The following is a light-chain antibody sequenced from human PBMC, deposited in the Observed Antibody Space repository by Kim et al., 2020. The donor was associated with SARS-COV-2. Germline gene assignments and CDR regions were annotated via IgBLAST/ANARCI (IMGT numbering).Light chain of an antibody. J-gene: IGKJ5*01. V-gene: IGKV3-11*01. CDR1: QSVSSY. CDR3: QQRSNWPSIT. CDR2: DAS. Sequence: SPGEGATLSCRASQSVSSYLAWYQQKPGQAPRLLIYDASNRATGIPARFSGSGSGTDFTLTISSLEPEDFAVYYCQQRSNWPSITFGQGKRLEIK.